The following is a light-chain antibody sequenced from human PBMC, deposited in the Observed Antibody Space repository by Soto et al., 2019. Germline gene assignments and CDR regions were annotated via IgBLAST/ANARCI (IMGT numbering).Light chain of an antibody. CDR2: GAS. Sequence: DIQLTQSPSFLSASVGDRVTITCRASQAISSYLAWHQQKPGKPPKLLIYGASTLQSDVPSRFSGSGSGTEFTLTVSSLQAEDSATYYCQQFNDYPLTFGGGTKVDIK. CDR1: QAISSY. CDR3: QQFNDYPLT. J-gene: IGKJ4*01. V-gene: IGKV1-9*01.